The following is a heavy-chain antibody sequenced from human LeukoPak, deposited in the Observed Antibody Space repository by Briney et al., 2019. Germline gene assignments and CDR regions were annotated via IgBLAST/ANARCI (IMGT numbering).Heavy chain of an antibody. J-gene: IGHJ4*02. CDR1: GFTFGSYA. D-gene: IGHD5-24*01. Sequence: GGSLRLSCAASGFTFGSYAMSWVRQAPGKGLEWVSTITGSGGSTYYADSVKGRFTISRDNSKNTLYLQMNSLRAEDTAVYYCAKRLGRDDYKYFHFWGQGTLVTVSS. CDR2: ITGSGGST. V-gene: IGHV3-23*01. CDR3: AKRLGRDDYKYFHF.